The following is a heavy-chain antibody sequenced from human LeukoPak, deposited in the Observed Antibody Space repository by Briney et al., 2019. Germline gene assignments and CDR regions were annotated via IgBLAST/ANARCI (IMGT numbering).Heavy chain of an antibody. CDR2: ISGSGGST. D-gene: IGHD3-22*01. CDR3: ASGVYYYDSSAYYYLSYYFDY. Sequence: SGGSLRLSCAASGFTFSSYSMNWVRQAPGKGLEWVSAISGSGGSTYYADSVKGRFTISRDNSKNTLYLQMNTLRAEDTAVYYCASGVYYYDSSAYYYLSYYFDYWGQGTLVTVSS. CDR1: GFTFSSYS. V-gene: IGHV3-23*01. J-gene: IGHJ4*02.